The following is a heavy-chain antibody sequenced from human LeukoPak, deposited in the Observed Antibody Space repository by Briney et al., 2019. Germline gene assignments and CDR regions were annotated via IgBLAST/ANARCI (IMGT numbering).Heavy chain of an antibody. V-gene: IGHV3-30*03. D-gene: IGHD6-19*01. CDR3: ARGVADGSGLKTGGYYFDY. J-gene: IGHJ4*02. CDR1: GFTFSSYG. Sequence: AGGSLRLSCAASGFTFSSYGMHWVRQAPGKGLEWAAVISYDGSNKYYADSVKGRFTISRDNSKNTLYLQMNSLRAEDTAVYYCARGVADGSGLKTGGYYFDYWGQGTLVTVSS. CDR2: ISYDGSNK.